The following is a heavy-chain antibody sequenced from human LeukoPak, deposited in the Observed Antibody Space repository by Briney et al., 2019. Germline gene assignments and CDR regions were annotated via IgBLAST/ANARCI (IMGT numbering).Heavy chain of an antibody. CDR1: GDSISSGGYH. Sequence: SETLSLTCTVSGDSISSGGYHRTWIRQHPGKGLERIGYISYSGITYYNPSLKSRVNISMDTSKNQFSLSLTSVTAADTAVYFCARDYGDYFRWFDPWGQGTLVTVSS. CDR2: ISYSGIT. CDR3: ARDYGDYFRWFDP. V-gene: IGHV4-31*03. J-gene: IGHJ5*02. D-gene: IGHD4-17*01.